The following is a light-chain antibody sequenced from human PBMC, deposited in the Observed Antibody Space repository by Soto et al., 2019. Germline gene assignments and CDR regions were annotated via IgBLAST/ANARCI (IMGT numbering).Light chain of an antibody. V-gene: IGKV3-20*01. CDR1: QSVSSSY. Sequence: EIVLTQSPGTLSLSPGERATLSCRASQSVSSSYLAWYQQKPGQAPRLLIYGASSRATGIPDRFSGGGSGTDFTSTSSRLEPEDFAVYYCQQYGSSPPETCGQGTKVEIK. J-gene: IGKJ1*01. CDR3: QQYGSSPPET. CDR2: GAS.